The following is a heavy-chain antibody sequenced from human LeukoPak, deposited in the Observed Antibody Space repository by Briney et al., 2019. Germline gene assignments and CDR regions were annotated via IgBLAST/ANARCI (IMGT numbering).Heavy chain of an antibody. V-gene: IGHV1-24*01. CDR1: AFTFSSYG. CDR2: FDPEDGET. J-gene: IGHJ4*02. CDR3: ATVAQRYYFDY. Sequence: MAGGSLRLSCAASAFTFSSYGMHWVRQAPGKGLEWMGGFDPEDGETIYAQKFQGRVTMTEDTSTDTAYMELSSLRSEDTAVYYCATVAQRYYFDYWGQGTLVTVSS.